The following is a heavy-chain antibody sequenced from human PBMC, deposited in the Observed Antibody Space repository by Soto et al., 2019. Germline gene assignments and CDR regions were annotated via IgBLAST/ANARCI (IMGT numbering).Heavy chain of an antibody. CDR2: ISSSSSTI. J-gene: IGHJ5*02. Sequence: EVQLVESGGGLVQPGGSLRLSCAASGFTFSSYSMNWVRQAPGKGLEWVSYISSSSSTIYYADSVKGRFTISRDNAKNSRYLKMNRLRAEDTAVYYCARHPERIAQIGWFDPWGQGTLVTVSS. V-gene: IGHV3-48*01. D-gene: IGHD6-13*01. CDR1: GFTFSSYS. CDR3: ARHPERIAQIGWFDP.